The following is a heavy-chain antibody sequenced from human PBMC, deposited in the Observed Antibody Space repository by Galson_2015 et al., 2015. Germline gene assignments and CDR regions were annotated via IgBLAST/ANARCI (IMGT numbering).Heavy chain of an antibody. Sequence: SLRLSCSASGFTFSSYSMNWVRQAPGKGLEWVSSISSSSSYIYYADSVKGRFTISRDNAKNSLYLQMNSLRAEDTAVYYCARVDSSSWYFSYWGPGTLVPVSS. CDR2: ISSSSSYI. D-gene: IGHD6-13*01. CDR1: GFTFSSYS. J-gene: IGHJ4*02. V-gene: IGHV3-21*01. CDR3: ARVDSSSWYFSY.